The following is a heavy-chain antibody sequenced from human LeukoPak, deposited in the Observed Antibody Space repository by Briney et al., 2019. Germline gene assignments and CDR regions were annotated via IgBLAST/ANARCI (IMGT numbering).Heavy chain of an antibody. CDR3: ARASRSGYYVEYNWFDP. D-gene: IGHD3-3*01. J-gene: IGHJ5*02. CDR2: IYYSGST. CDR1: GGSISSYY. Sequence: SETLSLTCTVSGGSISSYYWSWVRQPPGKGLEWSGYIYYSGSTNYNPSLKSRVTMSVDTSKNQFSLKLSSVTAADTAVYYCARASRSGYYVEYNWFDPWGQGTLVTVSS. V-gene: IGHV4-59*12.